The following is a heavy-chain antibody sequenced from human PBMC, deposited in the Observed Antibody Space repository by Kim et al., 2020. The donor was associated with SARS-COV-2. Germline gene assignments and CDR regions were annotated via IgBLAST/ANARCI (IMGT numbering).Heavy chain of an antibody. J-gene: IGHJ6*02. D-gene: IGHD5-18*01. Sequence: GGSLRLSCAASGFTFSSYWMSWVRQAPGKGLEWVANIKQDGSEKYYVDSVKGRFTISRDNAKNSLYLQMNSLRAEDTAVYYCARAIRHPPGYSYGYGAAYYYYYGMDVWGQGTTVTVSS. CDR1: GFTFSSYW. CDR3: ARAIRHPPGYSYGYGAAYYYYYGMDV. CDR2: IKQDGSEK. V-gene: IGHV3-7*03.